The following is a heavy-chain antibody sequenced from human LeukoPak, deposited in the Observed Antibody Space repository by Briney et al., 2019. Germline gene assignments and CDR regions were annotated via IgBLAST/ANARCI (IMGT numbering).Heavy chain of an antibody. V-gene: IGHV1-2*02. J-gene: IGHJ4*02. CDR3: ARVWGYSSSWPIDY. CDR2: INPNSGGT. CDR1: GYTFTGYY. Sequence: GASVKVSCKASGYTFTGYYMHWVRQAPGQGLEWMGWINPNSGGTNYAQKFQGRVTMTRDTSITTAYMELSGLISDGTAVYYCARVWGYSSSWPIDYWGQGTLVTVSS. D-gene: IGHD6-13*01.